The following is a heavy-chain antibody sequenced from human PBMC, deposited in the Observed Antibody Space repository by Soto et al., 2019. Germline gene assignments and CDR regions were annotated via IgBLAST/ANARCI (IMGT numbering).Heavy chain of an antibody. J-gene: IGHJ5*01. CDR2: IYKSTTT. Sequence: SETLSLTCSVSGDSISNLDYFWAWIRQPPGQALEYIGYIYKSTTTYYNPSFESRVAISVDTSKSQFSLNVTSVTAADTAVYFCARGRYCLTGRCFPNWFDSWGQGALVTVSS. D-gene: IGHD7-27*01. V-gene: IGHV4-30-4*01. CDR3: ARGRYCLTGRCFPNWFDS. CDR1: GDSISNLDYF.